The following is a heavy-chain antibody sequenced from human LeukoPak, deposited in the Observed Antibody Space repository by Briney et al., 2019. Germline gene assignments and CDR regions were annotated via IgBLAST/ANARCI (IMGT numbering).Heavy chain of an antibody. V-gene: IGHV1-46*01. D-gene: IGHD3-10*01. J-gene: IGHJ6*03. CDR1: GYTFTSYY. Sequence: ASVKVSCKASGYTFTSYYMHWVRQAPGQGLEWMGIINPSGGSTSYPQKFQGRVTMTRDTSTSTVYMGLSSLRSEDTAIYYCAGARGSGSYYGHDYYYYHYMDVWARGPRSPSP. CDR3: AGARGSGSYYGHDYYYYHYMDV. CDR2: INPSGGST.